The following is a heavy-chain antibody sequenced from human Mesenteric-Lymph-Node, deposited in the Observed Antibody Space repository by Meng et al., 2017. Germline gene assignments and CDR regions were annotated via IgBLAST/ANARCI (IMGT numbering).Heavy chain of an antibody. V-gene: IGHV1-69*13. D-gene: IGHD3-16*01. CDR2: IIPILATA. Sequence: SVKVSCKASRGTFKKFAISWVRQAPGQGLEWMGGIIPILATANYAQMFQTRITITADESTDTAYMELNSLKSEDTAMYYCVRDRFGANGEIDYWGQGTLVTVSS. J-gene: IGHJ4*02. CDR1: RGTFKKFA. CDR3: VRDRFGANGEIDY.